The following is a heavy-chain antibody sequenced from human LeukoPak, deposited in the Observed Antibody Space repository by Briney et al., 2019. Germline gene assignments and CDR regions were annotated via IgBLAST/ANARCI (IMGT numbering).Heavy chain of an antibody. D-gene: IGHD2-2*01. CDR2: ISGSGGST. Sequence: GGSLRLSCAASGFTFSSYAMSWVRQAPGKGLEWVSAISGSGGSTYYADSVKGRFTISRDNSKNTLYLQMNSLGAEDTAVYYCAKARGVNIVVVPSPFDYWGQGTLVTVSS. CDR1: GFTFSSYA. J-gene: IGHJ4*02. V-gene: IGHV3-23*01. CDR3: AKARGVNIVVVPSPFDY.